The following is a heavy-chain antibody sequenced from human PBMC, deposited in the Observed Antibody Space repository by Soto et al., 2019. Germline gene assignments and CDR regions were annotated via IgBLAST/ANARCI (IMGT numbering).Heavy chain of an antibody. J-gene: IGHJ4*02. CDR2: INPSGGST. Sequence: QVQLVQSGAEVKKPGASVKVSCKASGYTFTNYYIHWVRQAPGQGPEWMGIINPSGGSTSYAQRLQGRVTMTRDTSTTTVYMDLTSLRADDTAVYYCARGRPRTTGYSASWYRGFDYWGQGTLVTVSS. CDR3: ARGRPRTTGYSASWYRGFDY. V-gene: IGHV1-46*01. CDR1: GYTFTNYY. D-gene: IGHD6-13*01.